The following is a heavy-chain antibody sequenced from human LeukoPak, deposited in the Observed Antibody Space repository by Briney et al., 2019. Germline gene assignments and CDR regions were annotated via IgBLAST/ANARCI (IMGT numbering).Heavy chain of an antibody. D-gene: IGHD3-22*01. J-gene: IGHJ3*02. CDR1: GGTFSSYA. Sequence: SVKVSCKASGGTFSSYAISWVRQAPGQGLAWMGRIIPILGIANYAQKFQGRVTITADKSTSTAYMELSSLRSEDTAVYYCAREKYYYDSPGAFDIWGQGTMVTVSS. CDR2: IIPILGIA. V-gene: IGHV1-69*04. CDR3: AREKYYYDSPGAFDI.